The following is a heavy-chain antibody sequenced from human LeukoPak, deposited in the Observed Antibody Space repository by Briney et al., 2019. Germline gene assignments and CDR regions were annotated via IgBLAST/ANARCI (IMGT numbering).Heavy chain of an antibody. CDR1: GYTFTSYD. J-gene: IGHJ3*02. Sequence: ASVKVPCKASGYTFTSYDINWVRQATGQGLEWMGWMNPNSGNTGYAQKFQGRVTMTRNTSISTAYMELSSLRSEDTAVYYCATVATFGRDAFDIWGQGTMVTVST. V-gene: IGHV1-8*01. CDR2: MNPNSGNT. D-gene: IGHD5-24*01. CDR3: ATVATFGRDAFDI.